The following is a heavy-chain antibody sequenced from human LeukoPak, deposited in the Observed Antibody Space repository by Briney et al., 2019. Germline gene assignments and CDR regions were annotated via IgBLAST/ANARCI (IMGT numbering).Heavy chain of an antibody. CDR3: ARENTLVRGVINPLDY. CDR1: GDSVSINDAA. V-gene: IGHV6-1*01. J-gene: IGHJ4*02. D-gene: IGHD3-10*01. Sequence: SQTLSLTCAISGDSVSINDAAWNWIRQSPSRGLEWLGRTLYRSKWSYDYAVSVRGRITINPDTSKNQFSLQLSSVTPEDTAVYYCARENTLVRGVINPLDYWGQGTLVTVST. CDR2: TLYRSKWSY.